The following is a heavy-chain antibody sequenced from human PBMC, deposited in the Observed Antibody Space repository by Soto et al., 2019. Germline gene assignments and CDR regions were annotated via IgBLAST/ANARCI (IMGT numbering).Heavy chain of an antibody. CDR3: ARTRTAFYRYYFDS. V-gene: IGHV3-23*04. D-gene: IGHD2-21*02. CDR2: ISGSGGAT. CDR1: GFDFRCYG. Sequence: VQLVESGGGVVQPGRSLRLACAASGFDFRCYGIHWVRQAPGKGLEWVSGISGSGGATYYTDSVEGRFTISKDFSKNTVSLQMTGLRVDDTAVYYCARTRTAFYRYYFDSWGQGALVTVSS. J-gene: IGHJ4*02.